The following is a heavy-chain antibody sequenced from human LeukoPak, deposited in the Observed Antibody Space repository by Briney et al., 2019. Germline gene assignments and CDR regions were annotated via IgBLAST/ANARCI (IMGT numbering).Heavy chain of an antibody. J-gene: IGHJ4*02. D-gene: IGHD3-9*01. CDR3: ARSYYDILTGFFFDY. V-gene: IGHV4-31*03. Sequence: SQTLSLTCTVSGGSTSSGRYYWSWSRQHPGKGLEWIGYFYYSGSAYYNPSLKSRVTISKDTSKTQFSLRLSSVTAADTAVYYSARSYYDILTGFFFDYWGQGTLVTVSS. CDR2: FYYSGSA. CDR1: GGSTSSGRYY.